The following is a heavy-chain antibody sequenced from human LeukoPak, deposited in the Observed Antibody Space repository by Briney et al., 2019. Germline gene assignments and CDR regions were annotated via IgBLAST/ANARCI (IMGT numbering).Heavy chain of an antibody. Sequence: GSSVKVSCKASGGTFSSYAISWVRQAPGQGLEWMGGIIPIFGTANYARKFQGRVTITADESTSTAYMELSSLRSEDTAVYYCASQNPIVVVPAAKGHFFDYWGQGTLVTVSS. D-gene: IGHD2-2*01. V-gene: IGHV1-69*01. CDR3: ASQNPIVVVPAAKGHFFDY. CDR2: IIPIFGTA. J-gene: IGHJ4*02. CDR1: GGTFSSYA.